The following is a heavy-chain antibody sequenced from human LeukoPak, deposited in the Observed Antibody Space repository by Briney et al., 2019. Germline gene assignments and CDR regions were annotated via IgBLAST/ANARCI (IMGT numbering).Heavy chain of an antibody. D-gene: IGHD4-11*01. Sequence: SETLSLTCTVSGASISSYYWSWIRQPPGKGLEWIGYIYYSGTTNYNPSLKSRVTISVDTSKNQFSLKLSSVTAADTAVYYCAGGAVTTHDYWGQGTLVTVSS. CDR2: IYYSGTT. J-gene: IGHJ4*02. CDR3: AGGAVTTHDY. CDR1: GASISSYY. V-gene: IGHV4-59*08.